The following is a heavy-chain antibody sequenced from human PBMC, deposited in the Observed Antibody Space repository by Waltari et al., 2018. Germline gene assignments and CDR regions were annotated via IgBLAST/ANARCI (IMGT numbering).Heavy chain of an antibody. J-gene: IGHJ4*02. CDR1: GFTFSDYE. CDR2: SSSTGSII. V-gene: IGHV3-48*03. CDR3: VRVASRRAGGDY. Sequence: EVQLVESGGNLVQPGGSLRLSCAASGFTFSDYEMNWVRQGPGKGLEWVAYSSSTGSIIYYADSVKGRFTNSRDNAKNSLFLQMNSLRADDTAVYYCVRVASRRAGGDYWGQGTLVTVSS.